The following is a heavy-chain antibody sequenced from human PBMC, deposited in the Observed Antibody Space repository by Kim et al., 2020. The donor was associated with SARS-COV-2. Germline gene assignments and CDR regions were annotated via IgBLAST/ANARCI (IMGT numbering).Heavy chain of an antibody. CDR2: IIPIFGTA. J-gene: IGHJ4*02. V-gene: IGHV1-69*13. CDR3: ARGHIVVVTAISVDYFDY. CDR1: GGTFSSYA. D-gene: IGHD2-21*02. Sequence: SVKVSCKASGGTFSSYAISWVRQAPGQGLEWMGGIIPIFGTANYAQKFQGRVTITADESTSTAYMELSSLRSEDTAVYYCARGHIVVVTAISVDYFDYWGQGTLVTVSS.